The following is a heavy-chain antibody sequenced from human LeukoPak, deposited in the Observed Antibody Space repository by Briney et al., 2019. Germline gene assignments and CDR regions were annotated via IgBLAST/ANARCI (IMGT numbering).Heavy chain of an antibody. V-gene: IGHV4-39*01. Sequence: SETLSLTCTVSGGSISSSSYYWGWIRQPPGTGLEWIGSIYYSGSTYYNPSLKSRVTISVDTSKNQFSLKLSSVTAAGTAVYYCASIRVAGPAFCFDYWGQGTLVTVSS. D-gene: IGHD6-19*01. CDR3: ASIRVAGPAFCFDY. CDR1: GGSISSSSYY. J-gene: IGHJ4*02. CDR2: IYYSGST.